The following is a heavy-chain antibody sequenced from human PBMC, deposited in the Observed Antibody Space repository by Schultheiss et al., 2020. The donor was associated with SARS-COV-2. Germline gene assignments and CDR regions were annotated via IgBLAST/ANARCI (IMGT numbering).Heavy chain of an antibody. Sequence: SETLSLTCTVSGGSISSYYWSWIRQPPGKGLEWIGYIYYSGSTNYNPSLKSRVTISVDTSKNQFSLKLSSVTAADTAVYYCASPSITMVRGVIMGGVNYWGQGTLVTVSS. CDR1: GGSISSYY. V-gene: IGHV4-59*08. CDR3: ASPSITMVRGVIMGGVNY. CDR2: IYYSGST. D-gene: IGHD3-10*01. J-gene: IGHJ4*02.